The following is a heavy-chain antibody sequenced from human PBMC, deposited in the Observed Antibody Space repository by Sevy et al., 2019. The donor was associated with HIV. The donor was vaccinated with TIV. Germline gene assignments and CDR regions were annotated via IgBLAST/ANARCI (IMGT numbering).Heavy chain of an antibody. CDR1: VYTFTSYD. D-gene: IGHD1-7*01. V-gene: IGHV1-8*01. CDR3: ARGWSTNWNYLYYYYYGMDV. J-gene: IGHJ6*02. Sequence: ASVKVSCKASVYTFTSYDINWVRQATGQGLEWMGWMNPNSGNTGYAQKFQGRVTMTRNTSISTAYMELSSLRSEDTAVYYCARGWSTNWNYLYYYYYGMDVWGQGTTVTVSS. CDR2: MNPNSGNT.